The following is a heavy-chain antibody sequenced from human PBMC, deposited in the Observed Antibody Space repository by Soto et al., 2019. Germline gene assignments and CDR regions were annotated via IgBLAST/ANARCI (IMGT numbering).Heavy chain of an antibody. D-gene: IGHD1-26*01. CDR3: ARDAGSESYLAY. V-gene: IGHV1-18*01. CDR1: GYTFTNYV. CDR2: ISPFNSHT. Sequence: QVQLVQSGGEVKKPGASVKVSCKPSGYTFTNYVISWVRQAPGQGLEWMGWISPFNSHTNYAQKFQCRVTLTIDTSTSTAYMELRSLSYDDTAVYYCARDAGSESYLAYWGQGTRVTVSS. J-gene: IGHJ4*02.